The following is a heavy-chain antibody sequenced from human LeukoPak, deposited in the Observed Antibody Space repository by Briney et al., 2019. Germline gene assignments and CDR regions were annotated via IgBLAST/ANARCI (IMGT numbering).Heavy chain of an antibody. D-gene: IGHD3-10*01. CDR3: ARSEYYYGSGSYPRTFDY. Sequence: ASVKVSCKASGYTFTSYAMHWVRQAPGQRLEWMGWINAGNGNTKYSQKFQGRVTIARDTSASTAYMELSSLRSEDTAVYYCARSEYYYGSGSYPRTFDYWGQGTLVTVSS. J-gene: IGHJ4*02. CDR1: GYTFTSYA. CDR2: INAGNGNT. V-gene: IGHV1-3*01.